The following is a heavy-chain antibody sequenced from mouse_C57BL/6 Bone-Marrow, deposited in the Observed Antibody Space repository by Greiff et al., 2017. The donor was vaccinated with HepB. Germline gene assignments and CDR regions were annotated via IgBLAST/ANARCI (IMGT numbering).Heavy chain of an antibody. Sequence: QVQLQQSGPELVKPGASVKISCKASGYAFSSSWMNWVKQRPGKGLEWIGRIYPGDGDTNYNGKFKGKATLTADKSYSTAYMQLSSLTSEDSAVYFCASITTVYDMDYWGQGTSVTVSS. J-gene: IGHJ4*01. CDR1: GYAFSSSW. CDR2: IYPGDGDT. D-gene: IGHD1-1*01. CDR3: ASITTVYDMDY. V-gene: IGHV1-82*01.